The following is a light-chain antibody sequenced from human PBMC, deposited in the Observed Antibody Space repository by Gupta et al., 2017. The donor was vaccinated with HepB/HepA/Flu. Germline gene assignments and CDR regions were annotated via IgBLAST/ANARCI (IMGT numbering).Light chain of an antibody. V-gene: IGKV1-5*03. CDR1: QSISDC. J-gene: IGKJ1*01. CDR2: RAS. CDR3: QEVSGSSWT. Sequence: DIQMTQSPSTLSASVGDRVTITCRASQSISDCLSWYQQKPGKDPNLLNYRASTVESRVPSMFGSSGAGAECILTSSMGQPDDVVNYYCQEVSGSSWTFGQGTKVEIK.